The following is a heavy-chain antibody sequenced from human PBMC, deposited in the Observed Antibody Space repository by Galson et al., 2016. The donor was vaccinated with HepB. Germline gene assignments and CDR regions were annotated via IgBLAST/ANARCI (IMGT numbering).Heavy chain of an antibody. CDR3: AKEADIVSRLSEAFDI. Sequence: SLRLSCAASGFIFSQYGMHWVRQAPGKGPEWVAVISDHGKVTYYGDSVKGRFTISRDNSKNTLDLQMNNLRAEDTAVYFCAKEADIVSRLSEAFDIWGRGTLVTVSP. CDR1: GFIFSQYG. D-gene: IGHD2-15*01. V-gene: IGHV3-30*18. J-gene: IGHJ3*02. CDR2: ISDHGKVT.